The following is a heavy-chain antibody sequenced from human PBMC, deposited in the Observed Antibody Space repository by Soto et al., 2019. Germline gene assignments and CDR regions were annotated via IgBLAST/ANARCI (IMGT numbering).Heavy chain of an antibody. CDR2: IKQDGSEK. D-gene: IGHD4-17*01. V-gene: IGHV3-7*01. CDR3: ARVRGDYFDAFDI. CDR1: GFTFSSDW. J-gene: IGHJ3*02. Sequence: EVQLVESGGGLVQPGGSLRLSCAASGFTFSSDWMSWVRQAPGKGLEWVANIKQDGSEKYYVDSGKCRFTISRDNAKNSLYLQMNSLRAEDTAVYYCARVRGDYFDAFDIWGQGTMVTVSS.